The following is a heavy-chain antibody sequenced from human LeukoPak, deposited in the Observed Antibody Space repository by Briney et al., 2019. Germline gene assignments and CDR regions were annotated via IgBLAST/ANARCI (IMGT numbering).Heavy chain of an antibody. J-gene: IGHJ6*04. D-gene: IGHD7-27*01. Sequence: KSSETLSLTCTVSGGSVSSGSYYWRWIRQPPGKGLEWIGYIYYSGSTNYNPSLKSRVTISVDTSKNQFSLKLSSVTAADTAVYYCARGLGLDYGMDVWGKGTTVTVSS. CDR3: ARGLGLDYGMDV. CDR1: GGSVSSGSYY. V-gene: IGHV4-61*01. CDR2: IYYSGST.